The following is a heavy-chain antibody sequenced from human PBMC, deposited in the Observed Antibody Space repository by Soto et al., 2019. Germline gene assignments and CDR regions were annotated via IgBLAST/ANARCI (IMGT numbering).Heavy chain of an antibody. CDR1: GFTFFTSA. J-gene: IGHJ3*01. CDR2: INPNSGGT. CDR3: ASGSMVATLGFDV. Sequence: ASVKVSCKASGFTFFTSAIQWVRQAPGQGLEWMGWINPNSGGTNYAQKFQGWVTMTRDTSISTAYMELSRLRSDDTAVYYCASGSMVATLGFDVWGQGTMVTVSS. D-gene: IGHD5-12*01. V-gene: IGHV1-2*04.